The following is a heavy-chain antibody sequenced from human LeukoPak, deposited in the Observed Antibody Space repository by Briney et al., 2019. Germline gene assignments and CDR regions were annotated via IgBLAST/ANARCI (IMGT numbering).Heavy chain of an antibody. CDR3: XXXXXXXXXXXXPXYFXY. CDR1: GFTXXXYE. V-gene: IGHV3-23*01. Sequence: XXXSGFTXXXYEMNWVRQAPGKGLEWVSAMTGAGDRTDYADSVKGGFTISRENSKNILYMKRNRQRDEETAEYNXXXXXXXXXXXXXPXYFXYWGQGTLVTVSS. CDR2: MTGAGDRT. J-gene: IGHJ4*02.